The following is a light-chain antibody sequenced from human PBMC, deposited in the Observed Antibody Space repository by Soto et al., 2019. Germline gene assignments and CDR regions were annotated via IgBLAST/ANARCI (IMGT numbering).Light chain of an antibody. CDR1: ESIGRH. CDR3: QQTYSTLSIT. V-gene: IGKV1-39*01. CDR2: AAS. J-gene: IGKJ5*01. Sequence: DIQMTQSPSSLSASVGDSVTITCRASESIGRHLNWYQQKPGKAPKLLIYAASSLQNGVPSRFRGGGSGTDFTLTISNLQPEDFATYYCQQTYSTLSITFGQGTRLEIK.